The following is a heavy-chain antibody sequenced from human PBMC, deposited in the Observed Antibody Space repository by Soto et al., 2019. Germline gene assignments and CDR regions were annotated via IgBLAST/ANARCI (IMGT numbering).Heavy chain of an antibody. D-gene: IGHD2-15*01. CDR2: ISAYNGNT. CDR3: ARSPRPRWYFDY. Sequence: ASVKVSCKASGYTFISYVISWVRQAPGQGLEWMGWISAYNGNTNYAQKLQGRVTMTTDTSTSTAYMELRSLRSDDTAVYYCARSPRPRWYFDYWGQGTLVTVSS. CDR1: GYTFISYV. V-gene: IGHV1-18*01. J-gene: IGHJ4*02.